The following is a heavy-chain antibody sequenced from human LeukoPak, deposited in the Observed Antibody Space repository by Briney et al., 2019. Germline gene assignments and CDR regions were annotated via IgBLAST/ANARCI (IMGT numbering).Heavy chain of an antibody. Sequence: ASVKVSCKASGYTFTGYYMHWVRQAPGQGLEWMGWINPNSGGTNYAQKFQGRVTMTRDTSISTAYMELSRLRSDDTAVYYCARAHNWQAKAPYYYYYYMDVWGKGTTVTVSS. V-gene: IGHV1-2*02. CDR1: GYTFTGYY. CDR3: ARAHNWQAKAPYYYYYYMDV. J-gene: IGHJ6*03. D-gene: IGHD1-20*01. CDR2: INPNSGGT.